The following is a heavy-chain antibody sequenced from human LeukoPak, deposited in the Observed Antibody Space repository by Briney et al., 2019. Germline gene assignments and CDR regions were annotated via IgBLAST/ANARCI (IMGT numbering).Heavy chain of an antibody. Sequence: SETLSLTCTVSGGSISSYYWSWIRQPPGKGLEWIGYIYYSGGTNYNPSLKSRVTISVDTSKNQFSLKLSSVTAADTAVYYCARVGSSWYWGSYYYMDVWGKGTTVTISS. CDR2: IYYSGGT. D-gene: IGHD6-13*01. V-gene: IGHV4-59*01. CDR3: ARVGSSWYWGSYYYMDV. J-gene: IGHJ6*03. CDR1: GGSISSYY.